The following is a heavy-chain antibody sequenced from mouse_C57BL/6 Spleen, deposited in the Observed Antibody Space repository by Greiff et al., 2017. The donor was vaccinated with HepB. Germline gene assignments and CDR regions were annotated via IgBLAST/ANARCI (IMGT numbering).Heavy chain of an antibody. V-gene: IGHV1-15*01. J-gene: IGHJ2*01. CDR2: IDPETGGT. CDR3: TRDYGSSFAFDY. CDR1: GYTFTDYE. Sequence: VQLQQSGAELVRPGASVTLSCKASGYTFTDYEMHWVKQTPVHGLEWIGAIDPETGGTAYNQKFKGKAILTADKSSSTAYMELRSLTSEDSAVYYYTRDYGSSFAFDYWGQGTTLTVSS. D-gene: IGHD1-1*01.